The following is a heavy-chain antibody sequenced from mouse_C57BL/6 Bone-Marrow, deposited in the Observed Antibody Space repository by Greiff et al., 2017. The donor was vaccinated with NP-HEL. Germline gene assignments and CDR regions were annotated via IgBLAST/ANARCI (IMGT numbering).Heavy chain of an antibody. J-gene: IGHJ3*01. D-gene: IGHD2-1*01. V-gene: IGHV1-69*01. Sequence: QVQLQQSGAELVMPGASVKLSCKASGYTFTSYWMHWVKQRPGQGLEWIGEIDPSDSYTNYNQKFKGKSTLTVDKSSSTAYMQLSSLTSEDSAVYYCARSTMVTYWGQGTLVTVSA. CDR1: GYTFTSYW. CDR2: IDPSDSYT. CDR3: ARSTMVTY.